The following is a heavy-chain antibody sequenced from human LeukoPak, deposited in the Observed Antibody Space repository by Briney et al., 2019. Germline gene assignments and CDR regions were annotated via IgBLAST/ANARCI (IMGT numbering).Heavy chain of an antibody. CDR1: GGTFSSYA. V-gene: IGHV1-69*13. Sequence: ASVKVSCKASGGTFSSYAISWVRQAPGQGLEWMGGIIPIFGTANYAQKFQGRVTITADESTSTAYMELGSLRAEDTAVYYCARARAGPGRNYYDSSGLLDYWGQGTLVTVSS. CDR2: IIPIFGTA. D-gene: IGHD3-22*01. CDR3: ARARAGPGRNYYDSSGLLDY. J-gene: IGHJ4*02.